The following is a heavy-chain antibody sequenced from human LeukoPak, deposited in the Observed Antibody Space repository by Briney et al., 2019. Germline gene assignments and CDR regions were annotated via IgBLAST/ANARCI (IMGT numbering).Heavy chain of an antibody. D-gene: IGHD6-13*01. CDR3: ARGTAAAGRDNWFDP. CDR1: GYTFTSYG. V-gene: IGHV1-18*01. CDR2: ISAYNGNT. J-gene: IGHJ5*02. Sequence: ASVKVSYKASGYTFTSYGISWVRQAPGQGLEWMGWISAYNGNTNYAQKLQGRVTMTTDTSTSTAYMELRSLRSDDTAVYYCARGTAAAGRDNWFDPWGQGTLVTVSS.